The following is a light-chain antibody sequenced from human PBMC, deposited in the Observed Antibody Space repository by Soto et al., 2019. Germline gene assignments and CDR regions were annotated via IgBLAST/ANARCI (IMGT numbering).Light chain of an antibody. Sequence: EIVMTKSPATVPVSPGERVTLSCRASQSVSIDLAWYQQKPGQAPRLLIYGASTRATDIPPSFTGSGSGTDFTLTISRLEPEDFASYYCQQYNSYSTFGQGTKVDIK. CDR2: GAS. V-gene: IGKV3-15*01. CDR3: QQYNSYST. J-gene: IGKJ1*01. CDR1: QSVSID.